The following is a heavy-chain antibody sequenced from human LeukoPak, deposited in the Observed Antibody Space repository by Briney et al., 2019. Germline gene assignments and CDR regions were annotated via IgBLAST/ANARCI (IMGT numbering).Heavy chain of an antibody. D-gene: IGHD6-13*01. V-gene: IGHV3-66*01. Sequence: PGGSLRLSCAASGFTVSSNYMSWVRQAPGKGLEWVSVIYSGGSTYYADSVKGRFTISRDNSKNTLYLQMNSLRAEDTAVYYCARDRWSRYSSSWDGLTYYYYGMDVWGQGTTVTVSS. CDR1: GFTVSSNY. CDR2: IYSGGST. J-gene: IGHJ6*02. CDR3: ARDRWSRYSSSWDGLTYYYYGMDV.